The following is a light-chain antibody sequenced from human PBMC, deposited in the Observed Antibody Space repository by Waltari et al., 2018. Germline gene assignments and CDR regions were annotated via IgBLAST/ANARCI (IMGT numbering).Light chain of an antibody. CDR2: EDN. CDR3: QSYNSSNVI. Sequence: NFMLTQPHSVSESPGKTLTISCTRSSGSIASNYVQWYQQRPGRAPITVIYEDNERPSGVPDRFSGSIDISSNSASLTISGLKTEDEADYYCQSYNSSNVIFGGGTKLTVL. CDR1: SGSIASNY. V-gene: IGLV6-57*04. J-gene: IGLJ2*01.